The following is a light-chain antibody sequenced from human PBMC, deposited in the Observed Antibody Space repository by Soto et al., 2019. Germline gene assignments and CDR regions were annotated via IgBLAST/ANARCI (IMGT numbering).Light chain of an antibody. CDR3: LQVNTYPRT. Sequence: DIQLTQSPSFLSASVGDRVTITCRASQGIGSSLAWYQKKPGIAPKLLIYAASTLQSGVPSRFSGSGSGTEFTLTISSLQPEDIATYYCLQVNTYPRTFGQGTKVEIK. CDR2: AAS. J-gene: IGKJ1*01. CDR1: QGIGSS. V-gene: IGKV1-9*01.